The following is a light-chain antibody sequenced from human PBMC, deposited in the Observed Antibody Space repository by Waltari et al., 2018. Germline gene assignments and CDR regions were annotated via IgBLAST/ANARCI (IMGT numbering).Light chain of an antibody. J-gene: IGLJ1*01. CDR2: DVT. CDR3: SSYTSSSTLV. CDR1: SSDVGSYNY. Sequence: QSALTQPASVSGSPGQSITISCTGTSSDVGSYNYVSWYQQHPGKAPKLMIYDVTTRTSGVSNRFPGSKSGNTASLAISGLQAEDEADYYCSSYTSSSTLVFGVGTKVTVL. V-gene: IGLV2-14*01.